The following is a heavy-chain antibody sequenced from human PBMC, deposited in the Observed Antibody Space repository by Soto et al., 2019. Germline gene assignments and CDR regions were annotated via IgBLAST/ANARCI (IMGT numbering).Heavy chain of an antibody. D-gene: IGHD3-22*01. CDR2: IKQDGSEK. Sequence: EVQLVESGGGLVQPGGSLRLSCAASGFTFSSYWMSWVRQAPGKGLEWVANIKQDGSEKYYVDSVKGRFTISRDKAKNSRNLQMNSLRAEDTAVYYCARVTDYYESSGYFDYWGQGTLVTVSS. CDR3: ARVTDYYESSGYFDY. CDR1: GFTFSSYW. V-gene: IGHV3-7*01. J-gene: IGHJ4*02.